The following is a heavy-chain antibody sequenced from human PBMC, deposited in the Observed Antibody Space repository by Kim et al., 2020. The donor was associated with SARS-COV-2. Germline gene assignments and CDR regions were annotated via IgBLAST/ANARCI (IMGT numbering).Heavy chain of an antibody. V-gene: IGHV1-18*01. J-gene: IGHJ6*02. D-gene: IGHD6-6*01. Sequence: NYAQKLQGRVTMTSDTSTSTAYMELRSLRSDDTAVYYCARAEYYYYGMDVWGQGTTVTVSS. CDR3: ARAEYYYYGMDV.